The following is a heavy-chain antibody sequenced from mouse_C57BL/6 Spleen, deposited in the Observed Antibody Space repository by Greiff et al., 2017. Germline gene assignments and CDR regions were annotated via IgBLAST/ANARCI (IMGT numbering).Heavy chain of an antibody. CDR2: IDPSDSYT. CDR1: GYTFTSYW. D-gene: IGHD1-1*01. J-gene: IGHJ3*01. Sequence: QVQLQQSGAELVMPGASVKLSCKASGYTFTSYWMHWVKQRPGQGLEWIGEIDPSDSYTNYNQKFKGKSTLTVDKSSSTAYMQLSSLTSEDSAVYYCARGGSSYVGKWFAYWGQGTLVTVSA. V-gene: IGHV1-69*01. CDR3: ARGGSSYVGKWFAY.